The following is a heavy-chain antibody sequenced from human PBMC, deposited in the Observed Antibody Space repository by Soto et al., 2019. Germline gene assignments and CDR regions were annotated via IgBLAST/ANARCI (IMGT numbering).Heavy chain of an antibody. J-gene: IGHJ4*02. CDR1: GYSFTSDW. D-gene: IGHD6-19*01. CDR3: ARFYSSGLYYFDF. CDR2: IYPGDSDT. V-gene: IGHV5-51*01. Sequence: PGESLKISCKGSGYSFTSDWIGWVRQMPGKGLEWIGIIYPGDSDTRYSPSFQGQVTIAADKSINTAYLQWRSPKASGTAMYFCARFYSSGLYYFDFWGQGTLVTVSS.